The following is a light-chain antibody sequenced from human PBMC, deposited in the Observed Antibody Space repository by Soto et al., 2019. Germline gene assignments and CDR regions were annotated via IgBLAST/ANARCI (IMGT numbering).Light chain of an antibody. CDR2: DAS. V-gene: IGKV3-15*01. J-gene: IGKJ2*01. CDR1: QSVRGN. Sequence: EIVMTQSPATLSVSPGERVALSCRASQSVRGNFAWYQQKPGQAPRILIYDASTSATGIPARFSGSGSGTEFTLTINGLQSEDFGVVYCQQYTTWPYTFGQGTKLEIK. CDR3: QQYTTWPYT.